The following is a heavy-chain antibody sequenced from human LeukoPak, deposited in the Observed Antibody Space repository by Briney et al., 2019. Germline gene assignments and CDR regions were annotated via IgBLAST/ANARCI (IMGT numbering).Heavy chain of an antibody. J-gene: IGHJ4*02. D-gene: IGHD3-22*01. CDR3: ARNGPHYYDNSGYLDY. V-gene: IGHV4-59*01. CDR1: GGSISSYY. CDR2: IYYSGST. Sequence: PSETLSLTCTVSGGSISSYYWSWLRQPPGKGLEWIANIYYSGSTNYNPSLRSRVTISVDTSKNQFSLKLTSVTAADTAVYFCARNGPHYYDNSGYLDYWGQGTLVTVSS.